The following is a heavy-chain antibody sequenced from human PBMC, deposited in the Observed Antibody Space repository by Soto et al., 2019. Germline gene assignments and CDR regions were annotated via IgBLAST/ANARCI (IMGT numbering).Heavy chain of an antibody. CDR2: IYYSGST. V-gene: IGHV4-30-4*01. CDR1: GGSTSSGDYY. CDR3: ARAQTGYSSSWYLDV. D-gene: IGHD6-13*01. J-gene: IGHJ6*02. Sequence: PSETLSLTCTVSGGSTSSGDYYWSWIRQPPGKGLEWIGYIYYSGSTYYNPSLKSRVTISVDTSKNQFSLKLSSVTAADTAVYYCARAQTGYSSSWYLDVWGQGTTVTVSS.